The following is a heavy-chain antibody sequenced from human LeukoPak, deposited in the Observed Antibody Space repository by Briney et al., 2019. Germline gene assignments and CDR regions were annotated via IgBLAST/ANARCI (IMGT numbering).Heavy chain of an antibody. Sequence: SETLSLTCTVSGGSISSGGYHWSWIRQHPGKGLEWIGYIYYSGSTYYNPSLKSRVTISVDMSKNQFSLKLSSVTAADTAVYYCARVVQVPAVYFDFWGQGTLVTVSS. CDR2: IYYSGST. J-gene: IGHJ4*02. CDR1: GGSISSGGYH. V-gene: IGHV4-31*03. CDR3: ARVVQVPAVYFDF. D-gene: IGHD2-2*01.